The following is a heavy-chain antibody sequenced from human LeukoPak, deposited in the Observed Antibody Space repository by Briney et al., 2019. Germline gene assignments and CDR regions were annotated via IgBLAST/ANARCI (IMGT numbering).Heavy chain of an antibody. Sequence: GGSLRLSCAASGFTFSSYWMSWVRQAPGKGLEWVANIKQDGSEKYYVDSVKGRFTISRDNAKNSLYLQMNSLRAEDTAVYYCARVPKGSSGSYYFDCWGQGTLVTVSS. J-gene: IGHJ4*02. V-gene: IGHV3-7*01. D-gene: IGHD3-22*01. CDR2: IKQDGSEK. CDR1: GFTFSSYW. CDR3: ARVPKGSSGSYYFDC.